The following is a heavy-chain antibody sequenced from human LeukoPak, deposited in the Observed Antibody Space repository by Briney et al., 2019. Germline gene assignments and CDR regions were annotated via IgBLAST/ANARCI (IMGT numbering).Heavy chain of an antibody. CDR2: ISYDGSNK. D-gene: IGHD1-26*01. CDR3: AKEGSNGDFDY. Sequence: GGSLRLSCAASGFTFSTYPMHWVRQAPGKGLEWVTVISYDGSNKYYGDSVKGRFTISRDNSKNTLYLKMNSLRAEDTAVYYCAKEGSNGDFDYWGQGTLVTVSS. CDR1: GFTFSTYP. J-gene: IGHJ4*02. V-gene: IGHV3-30*04.